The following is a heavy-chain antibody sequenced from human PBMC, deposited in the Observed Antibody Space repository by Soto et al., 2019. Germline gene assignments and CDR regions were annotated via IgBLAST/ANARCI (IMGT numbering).Heavy chain of an antibody. D-gene: IGHD5-18*01. CDR1: GLTFDLYA. V-gene: IGHV3-23*01. J-gene: IGHJ4*02. CDR3: AKDRWDTTMTYYFDY. CDR2: ISGSGDST. Sequence: GGSLRLSFAASGLTFDLYAMSWVRQAPGKGLEWVSGISGSGDSTYYAASVRGRFTICRDNSKNTFYLQMNSLRAEDTAVYYCAKDRWDTTMTYYFDYWGQGALVTVSS.